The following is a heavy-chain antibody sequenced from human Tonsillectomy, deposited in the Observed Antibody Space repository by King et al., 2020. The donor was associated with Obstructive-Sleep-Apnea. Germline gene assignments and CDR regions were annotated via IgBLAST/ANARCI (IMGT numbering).Heavy chain of an antibody. J-gene: IGHJ5*02. CDR2: SSIGNVAI. CDR1: GFNVSSYT. Sequence: VQLVESGGGLVQPGGSLRLSCTASGFNVSSYTMNWVRQAPGKGLEWISYSSIGNVAIYYADSVRGRFTISRDDARNSVYLQMNSLRAEDTAVYYCARAGPIYSTYWYDGRWFDTWGQGTLVTVSS. V-gene: IGHV3-48*04. D-gene: IGHD6-13*01. CDR3: ARAGPIYSTYWYDGRWFDT.